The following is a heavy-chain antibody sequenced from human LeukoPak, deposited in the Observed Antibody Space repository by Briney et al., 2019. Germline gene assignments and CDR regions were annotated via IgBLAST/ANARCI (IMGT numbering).Heavy chain of an antibody. CDR2: INEDGGER. CDR1: GFTLNRYW. J-gene: IGHJ4*02. CDR3: ARGGNLEN. Sequence: HPGGSLRLSCAASGFTLNRYWMSWVRQAPGKGLEWVANINEDGGERHYVDSVKGRSTISRDNAKNSLYLQMNSLRAEDTAVYYCARGGNLENWGGGTLVTVSS. D-gene: IGHD1-14*01. V-gene: IGHV3-7*01.